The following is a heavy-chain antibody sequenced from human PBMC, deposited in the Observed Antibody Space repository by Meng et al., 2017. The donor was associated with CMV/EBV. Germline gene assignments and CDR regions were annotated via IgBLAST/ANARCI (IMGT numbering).Heavy chain of an antibody. CDR3: ARDSAYYDFWSGNPLLDY. D-gene: IGHD3-3*01. Sequence: GESLKISCAASGFTFSSYSMNWVRQAPGKGLGWVSSISSSSSYIYYADSVKGRFTISRDNAKNSLYLQMNSLRAEDTAVYYCARDSAYYDFWSGNPLLDYWGQGTLVTVSS. CDR2: ISSSSSYI. J-gene: IGHJ4*02. CDR1: GFTFSSYS. V-gene: IGHV3-21*01.